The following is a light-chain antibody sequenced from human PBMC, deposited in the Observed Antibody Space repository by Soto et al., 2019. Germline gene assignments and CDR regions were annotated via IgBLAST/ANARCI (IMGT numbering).Light chain of an antibody. CDR2: GAS. J-gene: IGKJ2*01. Sequence: EFVLTQSPGTLSLSPGERATLSCRASQTVSNNYLAWYQQKPGQAPRLLIYGASSRATGIPDRFSGSGSGTDFTLTISRLEPEDFAVYYCQQYGSSPPYTFGQGTKVDI. V-gene: IGKV3-20*01. CDR3: QQYGSSPPYT. CDR1: QTVSNNY.